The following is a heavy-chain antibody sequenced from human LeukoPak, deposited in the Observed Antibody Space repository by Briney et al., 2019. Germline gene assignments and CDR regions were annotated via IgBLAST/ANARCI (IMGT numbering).Heavy chain of an antibody. CDR2: ISIDGRDK. J-gene: IGHJ4*02. CDR3: AKDRKEGPADYYFDC. CDR1: GFTFSTHG. Sequence: GGSLKLSCAASGFTFSTHGMHRVRQAPGRGLEWVAVISIDGRDKKYADSVKGRFTISRDNSKKTLYLQMNSLRTEDTAVYYCAKDRKEGPADYYFDCWGQGTLVTVSS. V-gene: IGHV3-30*18.